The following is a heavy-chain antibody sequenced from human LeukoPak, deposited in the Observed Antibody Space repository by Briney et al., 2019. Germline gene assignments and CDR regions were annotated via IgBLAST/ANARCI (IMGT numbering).Heavy chain of an antibody. CDR2: ISSSGSTI. Sequence: GGSLRLSCAASGFTFSSYWMSWVRQAPGKGLEWVSYISSSGSTIYYADSVKGRFTISRDNAKNSLYLQMNSLRAEDTAVYYCARDFPVAATANLYYYYYMDVWGKGTTVTISS. V-gene: IGHV3-48*04. D-gene: IGHD2-15*01. J-gene: IGHJ6*03. CDR1: GFTFSSYW. CDR3: ARDFPVAATANLYYYYYMDV.